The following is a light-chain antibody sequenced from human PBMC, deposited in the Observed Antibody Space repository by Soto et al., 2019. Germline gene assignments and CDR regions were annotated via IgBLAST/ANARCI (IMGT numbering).Light chain of an antibody. Sequence: DIQMTQSPSTLSASVGDSVTITCRASQSFSNFLAWFQQKPGKAPKLLIFKTSSLQSGVPSRFSGSGSGTEFTLTISSMQPGDFATYYCHQYYSYPFTFGQENKLEI. J-gene: IGKJ2*01. CDR3: HQYYSYPFT. V-gene: IGKV1-5*03. CDR1: QSFSNF. CDR2: KTS.